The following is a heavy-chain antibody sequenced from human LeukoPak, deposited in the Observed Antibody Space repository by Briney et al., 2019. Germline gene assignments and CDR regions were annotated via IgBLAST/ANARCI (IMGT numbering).Heavy chain of an antibody. CDR1: GFTFSSYA. CDR2: IKQDGSER. J-gene: IGHJ4*02. V-gene: IGHV3-7*01. CDR3: ARAAHSSSAF. D-gene: IGHD6-13*01. Sequence: GGSLRLSCAASGFTFSSYAMHWVRQAPGRGLEWVANIKQDGSERYYVDSVKGRFTISRDNAKNSLYLQMDSLRAEDTAVYYCARAAHSSSAFWGQGTLATVSS.